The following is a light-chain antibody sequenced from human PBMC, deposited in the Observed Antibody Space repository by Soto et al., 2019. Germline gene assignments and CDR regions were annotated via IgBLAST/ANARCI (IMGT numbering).Light chain of an antibody. CDR2: DAS. J-gene: IGKJ4*01. Sequence: EIVLTQSPATLSLSPGERATLSCRASQSVSSYLAWYQQKPGQAPRLLIYDASNRATGIPARFSGSGSGTDFTLTISSLEPEDFAVYYWQQRSNCLTFGGGTKVEI. V-gene: IGKV3-11*01. CDR3: QQRSNCLT. CDR1: QSVSSY.